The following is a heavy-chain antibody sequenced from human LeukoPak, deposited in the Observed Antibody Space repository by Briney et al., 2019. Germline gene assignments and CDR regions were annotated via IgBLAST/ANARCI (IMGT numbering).Heavy chain of an antibody. CDR3: AKDPETYSSRWFDS. CDR2: LSDNGGSP. Sequence: GGSLRLSCAASGFTFSSYSMNWVRLAPGKGLEWVSSLSDNGGSPYYADSVKGRFTISRDNSKNTLHLHMNSLRVEDTAVYYCAKDPETYSSRWFDSWGQGTLVTVSS. CDR1: GFTFSSYS. J-gene: IGHJ5*01. D-gene: IGHD2-21*01. V-gene: IGHV3-23*01.